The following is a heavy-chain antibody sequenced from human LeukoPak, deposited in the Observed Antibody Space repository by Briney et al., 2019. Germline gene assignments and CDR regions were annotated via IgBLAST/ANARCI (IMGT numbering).Heavy chain of an antibody. CDR3: ARGRCSSTSCYSDY. V-gene: IGHV1-69*13. D-gene: IGHD2-2*01. CDR2: IIPMFGTA. J-gene: IGHJ4*02. CDR1: GGTFSSYA. Sequence: WASVKVSCKAAGGTFSSYAISWVRQAPGQGLEWTGGIIPMFGTAKYAQKFQGRVTITADESTSTAYMELSSLRSEDTAVYYCARGRCSSTSCYSDYWGQGTLVTVSS.